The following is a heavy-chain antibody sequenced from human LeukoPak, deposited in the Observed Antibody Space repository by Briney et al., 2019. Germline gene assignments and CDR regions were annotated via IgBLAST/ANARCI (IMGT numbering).Heavy chain of an antibody. CDR3: ARYYYDSSGFMEYYFDY. CDR2: ISGGSSFT. Sequence: GGPLRLSCAASGFSFSSFSMNWVRQAPGKGLEGVSYISGGSSFTYYVESVKGRFTISRDNAKNSLYLQMNSLSAEDTAVYYCARYYYDSSGFMEYYFDYWGQGTLVTVSS. J-gene: IGHJ4*02. V-gene: IGHV3-21*01. CDR1: GFSFSSFS. D-gene: IGHD3-22*01.